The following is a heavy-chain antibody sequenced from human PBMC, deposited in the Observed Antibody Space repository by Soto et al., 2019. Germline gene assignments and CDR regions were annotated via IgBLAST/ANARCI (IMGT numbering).Heavy chain of an antibody. Sequence: QLHLVQSGAVVKKPGASVTVSCSASGYPVTAYYMHWVRQAPGRGLEWMGGINPATGAAKYTQTFRGRGNMTRGPSTSTVFMELSGLTSEDPAVFYCARGGGVGVAGSAAFDMWGQGTLVTVSS. CDR3: ARGGGVGVAGSAAFDM. J-gene: IGHJ3*02. V-gene: IGHV1-2*02. D-gene: IGHD3-3*01. CDR2: INPATGAA. CDR1: GYPVTAYY.